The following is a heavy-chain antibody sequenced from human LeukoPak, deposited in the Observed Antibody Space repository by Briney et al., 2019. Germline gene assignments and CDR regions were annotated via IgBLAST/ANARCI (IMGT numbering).Heavy chain of an antibody. J-gene: IGHJ4*02. CDR1: GGSFSGYY. CDR3: ARDGYSGYDSGDY. CDR2: INHSGST. V-gene: IGHV4-34*01. Sequence: SETLSLTCAVYGGSFSGYYWSWIRQPPGRGLEWIGEINHSGSTNYNPSLKSRVTISVDKSKNQFSLKLSSVTAADTAVYYCARDGYSGYDSGDYWGQGTLVTVSS. D-gene: IGHD5-12*01.